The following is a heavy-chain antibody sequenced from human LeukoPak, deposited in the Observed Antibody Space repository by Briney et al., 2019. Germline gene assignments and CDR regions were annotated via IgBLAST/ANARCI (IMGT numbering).Heavy chain of an antibody. J-gene: IGHJ5*02. CDR3: ARGYDFWIGPRLWFDP. CDR2: IYATGKT. V-gene: IGHV4-61*02. CDR1: GDSISSGDRR. Sequence: PSETLSLTCIVSGDSISSGDRRWSWIRQLAGKGLEWIGRIYATGKTNYNPSLKTRVTISLNTAKNQFSLNLTSITAADTAVYFCARGYDFWIGPRLWFDPWGQGTLVTVSA. D-gene: IGHD3-3*01.